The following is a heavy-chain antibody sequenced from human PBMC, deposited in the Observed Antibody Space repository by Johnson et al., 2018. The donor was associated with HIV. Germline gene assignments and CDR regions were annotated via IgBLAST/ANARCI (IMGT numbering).Heavy chain of an antibody. Sequence: VQLVESGGGVVQPGRSLRLSCAASGFTFSSYGMHWVRQAPGKGLEWVAVISYDGSNKYYADSVKGRFTISRDNSKNTLYLQMNSLRAEDTAVYYCAREVLYSSSWPEAGVDAFDIWGQGTMVTVSS. CDR1: GFTFSSYG. CDR3: AREVLYSSSWPEAGVDAFDI. J-gene: IGHJ3*02. CDR2: ISYDGSNK. V-gene: IGHV3-30*03. D-gene: IGHD6-13*01.